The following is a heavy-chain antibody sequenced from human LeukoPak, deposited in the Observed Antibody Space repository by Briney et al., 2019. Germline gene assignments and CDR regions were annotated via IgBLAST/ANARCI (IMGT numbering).Heavy chain of an antibody. D-gene: IGHD6-13*01. V-gene: IGHV3-7*05. Sequence: PGGSLRLSCAASGFTFKNYFMSWVRQAPGKGLEWVANIKQDGSEKYYVDSVKGRFTISRDNAENSLYLQMDSLRAEDTAVYYCARDLVAASGDCFDYWGQGTQVTVSS. CDR2: IKQDGSEK. CDR1: GFTFKNYF. J-gene: IGHJ4*02. CDR3: ARDLVAASGDCFDY.